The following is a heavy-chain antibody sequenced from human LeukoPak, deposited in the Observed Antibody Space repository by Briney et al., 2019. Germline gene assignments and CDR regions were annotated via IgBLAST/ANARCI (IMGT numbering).Heavy chain of an antibody. CDR3: AKDHRRITIFGVVIPSGNYCYYGMDV. CDR1: GFTFSSYG. D-gene: IGHD3-3*01. CDR2: ISYDGSNK. V-gene: IGHV3-30*18. Sequence: PGGSLRLSCAASGFTFSSYGMHWVRQAPGKGLEWVAVISYDGSNKYYADSVKGRFTISRDNSKNTLYLQMNSLRAEDTAVYYCAKDHRRITIFGVVIPSGNYCYYGMDVWGQGTTVTVSS. J-gene: IGHJ6*02.